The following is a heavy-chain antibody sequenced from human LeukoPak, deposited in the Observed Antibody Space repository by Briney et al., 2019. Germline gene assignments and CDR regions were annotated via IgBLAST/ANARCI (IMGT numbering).Heavy chain of an antibody. CDR1: GFTFSSYA. Sequence: GSLRLSCAASGFTFSSYAMSWIRQPPGKGLEWIGEINHSGSTNYNPSLKSRVTISVDTSKNQFSLKLSSVTAADTAVYYCARHAYIAAAYFDYWGQGTLVTVSS. D-gene: IGHD6-13*01. CDR2: INHSGST. CDR3: ARHAYIAAAYFDY. J-gene: IGHJ4*02. V-gene: IGHV4-34*01.